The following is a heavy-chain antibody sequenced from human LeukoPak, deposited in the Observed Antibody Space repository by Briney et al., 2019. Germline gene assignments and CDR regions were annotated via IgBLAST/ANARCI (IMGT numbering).Heavy chain of an antibody. CDR2: ISYGGAT. V-gene: IGHV4-59*08. Sequence: SETLSLTCTVSGGSISSYYWSWIRQPPGKGLEWIGYISYGGATSYNPSLRRRVTISVDSPKNRFSLRLSSLTAADTALYYCARHGGTLDYFDYWGPGSLVTVSS. CDR1: GGSISSYY. D-gene: IGHD1-26*01. CDR3: ARHGGTLDYFDY. J-gene: IGHJ4*02.